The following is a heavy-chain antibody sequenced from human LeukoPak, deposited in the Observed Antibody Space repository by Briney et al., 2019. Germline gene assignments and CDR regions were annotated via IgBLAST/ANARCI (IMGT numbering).Heavy chain of an antibody. CDR2: ISGSGGST. J-gene: IGHJ3*02. CDR3: AKGFWSGYSSFDAFDI. Sequence: GGSLRLSCAASGFTFSSYAMSWVRQAPGKGLEWVSAISGSGGSTYYADSVKGRFTISRDNSKNALYLQMNSLRAEDTAVYYCAKGFWSGYSSFDAFDIWGQGTMVTVSS. CDR1: GFTFSSYA. V-gene: IGHV3-23*01. D-gene: IGHD3-3*01.